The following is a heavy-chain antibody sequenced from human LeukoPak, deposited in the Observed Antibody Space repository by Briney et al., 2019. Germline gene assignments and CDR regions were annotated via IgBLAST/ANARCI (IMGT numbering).Heavy chain of an antibody. J-gene: IGHJ4*02. CDR3: ARARRITIFGVVIIKWAYFDY. CDR1: GYTFTGYY. D-gene: IGHD3-3*01. CDR2: INPNSGGT. V-gene: IGHV1-2*02. Sequence: GASVKVSCKASGYTFTGYYMHWVRQAPGQGLEWMGWINPNSGGTNYAQKFQGRVTMTRDTSISTAYMELGRLRSDDTAVYYCARARRITIFGVVIIKWAYFDYWGQGTLVTVSS.